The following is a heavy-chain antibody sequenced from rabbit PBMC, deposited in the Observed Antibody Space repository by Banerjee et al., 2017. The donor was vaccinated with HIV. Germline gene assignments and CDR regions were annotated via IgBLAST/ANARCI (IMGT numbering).Heavy chain of an antibody. V-gene: IGHV1S45*01. D-gene: IGHD1-1*01. CDR1: GFSFSSGYD. J-gene: IGHJ3*01. CDR2: IYANSGGRT. CDR3: ARGSDDSSRGLDL. Sequence: QEQLEESGGDLVKPEGSLTLTCTASGFSFSSGYDMCWVRQAPGKGLEWIACIYANSGGRTYYAGWAKGRFTISKTSSTTVTLQMTSLTAADTATYFCARGSDDSSRGLDLWGPGTLVAVS.